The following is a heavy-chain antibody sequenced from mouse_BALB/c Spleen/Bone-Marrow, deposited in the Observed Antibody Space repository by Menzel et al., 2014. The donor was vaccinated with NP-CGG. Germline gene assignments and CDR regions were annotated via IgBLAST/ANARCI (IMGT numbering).Heavy chain of an antibody. V-gene: IGHV5-6-4*01. J-gene: IGHJ4*01. CDR2: ISSGGSYT. Sequence: DVKLVESGGGVVKPGGSLKLSCAASGFTFSSYTMSWVRQTPEKRLEWVATISSGGSYTYYPDSVKGRFTISRDNAKNTLYLQMSSLKSEDTAMYYCTRDPYYYGSSYAMDYWGQGTSVTVSS. D-gene: IGHD1-1*01. CDR1: GFTFSSYT. CDR3: TRDPYYYGSSYAMDY.